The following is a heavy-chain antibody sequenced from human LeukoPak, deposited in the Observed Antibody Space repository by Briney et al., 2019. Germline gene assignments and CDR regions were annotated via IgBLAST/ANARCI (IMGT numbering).Heavy chain of an antibody. CDR3: ARDGAGFDGSGSYFVY. CDR1: GGSISSVGYY. CDR2: IYYSGIT. V-gene: IGHV4-31*03. D-gene: IGHD3-10*01. Sequence: SQTLSLTCTVSGGSISSVGYYWSWIRQHPGKGLEWVGFIYYSGITDYNPSLKSRLTISVDTSKNQFFLKLSSVTAADTAVYYCARDGAGFDGSGSYFVYWGQGTLVTVSS. J-gene: IGHJ4*02.